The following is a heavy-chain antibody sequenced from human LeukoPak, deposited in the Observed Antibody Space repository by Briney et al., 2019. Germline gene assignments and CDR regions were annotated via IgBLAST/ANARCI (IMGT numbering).Heavy chain of an antibody. CDR1: GHPISSYC. D-gene: IGHD5-24*01. Sequence: SETLSLICTVSGHPISSYCWLWLRQPPGRGLVWLGYIYYTGTTNYNPSLKSRVAVSVDTSKNQFSLQLSSVTAADTAVYYCVRDKGDGTRPSSERFDYWGQGTLVTVSS. CDR2: IYYTGTT. V-gene: IGHV4-59*01. J-gene: IGHJ4*02. CDR3: VRDKGDGTRPSSERFDY.